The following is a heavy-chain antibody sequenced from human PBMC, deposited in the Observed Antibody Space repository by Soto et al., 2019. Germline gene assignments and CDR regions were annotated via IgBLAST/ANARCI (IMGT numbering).Heavy chain of an antibody. J-gene: IGHJ6*02. CDR2: IIPIFGTA. Sequence: GASVKVSCKASGGTFSSYAISWVRQAPGQGLEWMGGIIPIFGTANYAQKFQGRVTITADESTSTAYMELSSLRSEDTAVYYCARAYYGSGSYYNLYYYYYGMDVWGQGTTVSVSS. D-gene: IGHD3-10*01. V-gene: IGHV1-69*13. CDR3: ARAYYGSGSYYNLYYYYYGMDV. CDR1: GGTFSSYA.